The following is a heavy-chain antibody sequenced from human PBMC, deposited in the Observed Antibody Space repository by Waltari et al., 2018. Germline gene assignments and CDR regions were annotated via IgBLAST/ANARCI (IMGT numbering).Heavy chain of an antibody. J-gene: IGHJ2*01. Sequence: QVQLQESGPGLVQPSETLSLTCAVSGGSFSSYWWGWIRQPPGKGLEWIGNIYGSSGSTEYNPSLKSRATISRDTSKNQFSLKLSSVTAADTAVYYCARGGAGTTFGYFDLWGPDTPITISS. CDR1: GGSFSSYW. CDR2: IYGSSGST. CDR3: ARGGAGTTFGYFDL. D-gene: IGHD1-7*01. V-gene: IGHV4-59*12.